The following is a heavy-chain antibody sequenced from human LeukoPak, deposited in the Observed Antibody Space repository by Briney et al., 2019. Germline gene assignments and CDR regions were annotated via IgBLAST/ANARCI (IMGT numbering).Heavy chain of an antibody. CDR3: ARAVGASEGVDY. V-gene: IGHV3-11*01. Sequence: GGSLRLSCAASGFTFSDYYMNWIRQAPGKGLEWVSYISSSANTIYYTDSLKGRFTISRDNAKNSLFLQMNSLRAEDTAVYYCARAVGASEGVDYWGQGTLVTASS. D-gene: IGHD1-26*01. J-gene: IGHJ4*02. CDR2: ISSSANTI. CDR1: GFTFSDYY.